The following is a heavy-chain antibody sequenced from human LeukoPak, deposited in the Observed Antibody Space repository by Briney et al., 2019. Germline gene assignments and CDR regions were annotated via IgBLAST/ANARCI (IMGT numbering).Heavy chain of an antibody. V-gene: IGHV4-34*01. D-gene: IGHD1-26*01. CDR3: ARPLIVGSTSGAFDI. CDR1: GGSFSGYY. Sequence: SETLSLTCAVYGGSFSGYYWSWIRQPPGKGLEWIGEINHSGGTNYNPSLKSRVTISVDTSKNQFSLKLSSVTAADTAVYYCARPLIVGSTSGAFDIWGQGTMVTVSS. J-gene: IGHJ3*02. CDR2: INHSGGT.